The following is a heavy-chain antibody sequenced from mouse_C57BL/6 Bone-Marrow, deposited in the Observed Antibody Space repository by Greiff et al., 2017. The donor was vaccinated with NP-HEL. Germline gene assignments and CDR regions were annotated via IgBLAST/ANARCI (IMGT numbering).Heavy chain of an antibody. CDR1: GFSFNTYA. CDR2: IRSKSNNYAT. D-gene: IGHD2-4*01. V-gene: IGHV10-1*01. CDR3: VRGGLRRRGYYFDY. J-gene: IGHJ2*01. Sequence: EVQLVESGGGLVQPKGSLKLSCAASGFSFNTYAMNWVRQAPGKGLEWVARIRSKSNNYATYYADSVKDRFTISRDDSESMLYLQMNNLKTEDTAMYYCVRGGLRRRGYYFDYGGQGTTLTVSS.